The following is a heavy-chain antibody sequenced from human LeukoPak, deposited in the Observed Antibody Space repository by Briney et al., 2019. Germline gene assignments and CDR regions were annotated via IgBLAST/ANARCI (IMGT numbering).Heavy chain of an antibody. CDR1: GFTFSSYW. CDR2: INSDGSST. CDR3: ARGDGSGWDYYGMDV. J-gene: IGHJ6*04. Sequence: PGGSLRLPCAASGFTFSSYWMHWVRQAPGKGLVWVSRINSDGSSTSYADSVKGRFTISRDNAKNTLYLQMNSLRAEDTAVYYCARGDGSGWDYYGMDVWGKGTTVTVSS. V-gene: IGHV3-74*01. D-gene: IGHD6-19*01.